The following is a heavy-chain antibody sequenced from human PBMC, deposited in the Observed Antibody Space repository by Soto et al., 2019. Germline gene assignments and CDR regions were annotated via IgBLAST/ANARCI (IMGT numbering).Heavy chain of an antibody. Sequence: GAPLKVACKGSGYTLTELSMHWVRQAPGKGLEWMGWINPKDGDTGYAQKFQGRVTMTRNTSISTAYMELSSLRSEDTAVYYCARVEENCSGGSCGDAFDIWGQGTMVTVSS. CDR2: INPKDGDT. CDR3: ARVEENCSGGSCGDAFDI. CDR1: GYTLTELS. V-gene: IGHV1-24*01. J-gene: IGHJ3*02. D-gene: IGHD2-15*01.